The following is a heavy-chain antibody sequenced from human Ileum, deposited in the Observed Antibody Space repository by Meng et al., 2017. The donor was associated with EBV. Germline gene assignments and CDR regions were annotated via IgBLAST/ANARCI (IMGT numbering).Heavy chain of an antibody. CDR1: GGSFRGNY. D-gene: IGHD3-3*01. J-gene: IGHJ4*02. CDR3: RNAFCSAAAGCSDY. CDR2: INESGST. V-gene: IGHV4-34*01. Sequence: GKLKKGGAGRLKPSGTLSITCADYGGSFRGNYWSWIRQSPGKRLEWIGEINESGSTNYNPSLKSRVTILMDTSKNQFSLKLTSVTAADAAVYYCRNAFCSAAAGCSDYWGQGALVTVSS.